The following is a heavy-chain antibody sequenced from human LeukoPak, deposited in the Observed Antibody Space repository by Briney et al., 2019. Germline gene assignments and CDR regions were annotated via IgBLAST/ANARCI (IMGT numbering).Heavy chain of an antibody. CDR3: ARHLLPDSSGFYYFDY. D-gene: IGHD3-22*01. V-gene: IGHV4-39*01. J-gene: IGHJ4*02. CDR2: IYYSGST. Sequence: GSLRLSCAASGFTVSSNYMSWVRQAPGKGLEWIGSIYYSGSTYYNPSLKSRVTISVDTSKNQFSLKLSPVTAADTAVYYCARHLLPDSSGFYYFDYWGQGTLVTVSS. CDR1: GFTVSSNY.